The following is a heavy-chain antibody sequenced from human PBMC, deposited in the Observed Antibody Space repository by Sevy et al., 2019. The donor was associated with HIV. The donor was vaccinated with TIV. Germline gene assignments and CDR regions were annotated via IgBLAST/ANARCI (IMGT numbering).Heavy chain of an antibody. CDR1: GFTFSTYA. CDR3: ARDLSSSWYPYFDY. J-gene: IGHJ4*02. D-gene: IGHD6-13*01. V-gene: IGHV3-30*04. CDR2: ISYDGSNK. Sequence: GGSLRLSCAASGFTFSTYAMHWVRQAPGKGLEWVAVISYDGSNKYYADSVKGRFTISRDNSKNTLYLQMNSLRGEDTAVHYCARDLSSSWYPYFDYWGQGTLVTVSS.